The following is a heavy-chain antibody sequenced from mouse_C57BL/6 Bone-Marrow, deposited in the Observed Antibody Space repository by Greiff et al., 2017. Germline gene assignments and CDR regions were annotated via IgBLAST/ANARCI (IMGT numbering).Heavy chain of an antibody. CDR2: IDPETGCT. CDR1: GYTFTDYE. J-gene: IGHJ2*01. V-gene: IGHV1-15*01. D-gene: IGHD1-1*01. Sequence: QVQLQQSGAELVRPGASVTLSCTASGYTFTDYEMHWVKQTPVHGLEWIGAIDPETGCTAYTQKFKGQAILTADKSSTPAYMELRSLTSEYSAVYYCTRRGSSYNYWGQGTTLTVSS. CDR3: TRRGSSYNY.